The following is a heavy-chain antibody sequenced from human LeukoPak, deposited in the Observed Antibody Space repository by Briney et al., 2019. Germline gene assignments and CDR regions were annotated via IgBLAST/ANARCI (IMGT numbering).Heavy chain of an antibody. Sequence: PGGSLRLSCAAYGFTLSSYWMHSVRQAPGKGLGWVSRINSDGSSTSYADSVKGRFTISRDNAKNTLYLQMNSLRAEDTAVYYCARDGGGSYYDFDFDYWGQGTLVTVSS. D-gene: IGHD1-26*01. CDR3: ARDGGGSYYDFDFDY. V-gene: IGHV3-74*01. J-gene: IGHJ4*02. CDR2: INSDGSST. CDR1: GFTLSSYW.